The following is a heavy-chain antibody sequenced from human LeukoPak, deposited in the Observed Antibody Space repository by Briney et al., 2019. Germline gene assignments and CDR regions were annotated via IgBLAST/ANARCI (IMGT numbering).Heavy chain of an antibody. CDR2: INHSGST. V-gene: IGHV4-34*01. CDR3: ARVFLPPGSRQWLVRGWFDP. CDR1: GGSFRGYY. Sequence: PSETLSLTCAVYGGSFRGYYWSWIRQPPGKGLEWIGEINHSGSTNYNPSLKSRVTISVDTSKNQFSLKLSSVTAADTAVYYSARVFLPPGSRQWLVRGWFDPWGQGTLVTVSS. J-gene: IGHJ5*02. D-gene: IGHD6-19*01.